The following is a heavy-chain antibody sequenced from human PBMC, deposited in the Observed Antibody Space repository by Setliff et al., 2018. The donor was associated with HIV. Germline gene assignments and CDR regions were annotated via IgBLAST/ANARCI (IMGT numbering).Heavy chain of an antibody. CDR3: VRGVQSPPHYSYYYMDV. CDR1: RSTFNSHT. CDR2: IIPILGVA. J-gene: IGHJ6*03. D-gene: IGHD3-3*01. V-gene: IGHV1-69*02. Sequence: SVKVSCKASRSTFNSHTINWVRQAPGQGLDWMGRIIPILGVANYAQRSQGKVTITADKSTSTAYMELTSLRFDDTAMYYCVRGVQSPPHYSYYYMDVWGEGTRVTVSS.